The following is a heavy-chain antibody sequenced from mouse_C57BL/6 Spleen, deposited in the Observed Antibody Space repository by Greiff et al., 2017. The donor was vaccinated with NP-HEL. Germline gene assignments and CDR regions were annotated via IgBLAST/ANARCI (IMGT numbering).Heavy chain of an antibody. D-gene: IGHD1-1*01. CDR3: ARYLITTEVMDY. CDR2: IYPRSDNT. V-gene: IGHV1-76*01. J-gene: IGHJ2*01. Sequence: VQPQQSGAEPVRPGASVKPFRKASGHTLTDHHITWVKQRPGQRLEWIARIYPRSDNTKDNEKFKGKATMTAEKASSTAYMQLSSLTSEDSAVYFCARYLITTEVMDYWGQGTTLTVSS. CDR1: GHTLTDHH.